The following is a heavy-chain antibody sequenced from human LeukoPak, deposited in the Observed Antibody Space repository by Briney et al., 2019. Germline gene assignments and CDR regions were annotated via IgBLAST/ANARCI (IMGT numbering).Heavy chain of an antibody. CDR1: GGSISSYY. Sequence: SETLSLTCTVSGGSISSYYWSWIRQSPGKGLEWIGYIYYSGSTNYNPSLKSRVTISVDTSKNQFSLKLSSVTAADTAVYYCARGLYGQWLLLWGQGTLVTVSS. CDR2: IYYSGST. V-gene: IGHV4-59*01. CDR3: ARGLYGQWLLL. J-gene: IGHJ4*02. D-gene: IGHD6-19*01.